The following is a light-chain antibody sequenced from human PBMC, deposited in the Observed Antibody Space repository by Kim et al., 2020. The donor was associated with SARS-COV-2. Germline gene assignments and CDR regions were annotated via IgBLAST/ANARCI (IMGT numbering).Light chain of an antibody. V-gene: IGKV3-11*01. Sequence: LCQGERATLSCRASQSVSDYLVWYQQKPGQAPRLLIYDTSKRAPGIPIRISGSGSGTDFTLTIASLEPEDFAVYYCQQRRDWPLTFGGGTKVDIK. CDR3: QQRRDWPLT. CDR1: QSVSDY. CDR2: DTS. J-gene: IGKJ4*01.